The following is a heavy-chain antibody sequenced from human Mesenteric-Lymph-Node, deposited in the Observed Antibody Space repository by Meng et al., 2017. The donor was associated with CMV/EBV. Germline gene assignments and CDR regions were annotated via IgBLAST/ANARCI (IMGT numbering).Heavy chain of an antibody. CDR3: ARPLYGGNPSERAFDI. V-gene: IGHV5-51*01. CDR2: IYPGDSDT. CDR1: GYSFSTYW. Sequence: GGSLRLSCKGSGYSFSTYWIGWVRQMPGKGLEWMGIIYPGDSDTRYSPSFQGQVTISVDKSISTAYLQWSSLKASDTAMYYCARPLYGGNPSERAFDIWGQGTMVTVSS. D-gene: IGHD4/OR15-4a*01. J-gene: IGHJ3*02.